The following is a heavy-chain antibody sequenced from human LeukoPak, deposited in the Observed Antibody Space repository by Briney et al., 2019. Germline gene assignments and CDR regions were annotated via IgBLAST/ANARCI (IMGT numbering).Heavy chain of an antibody. CDR3: AREGYSSGWYGPSGY. J-gene: IGHJ4*02. CDR1: GGSISSGSYY. Sequence: SQTLSLTCTVSGGSISSGSYYWSWIRQPAGKGLEWIGRIYTSGSTNYNSSLKSRVTISVDTSKNQFSLKLSSVTAADTAVYYCAREGYSSGWYGPSGYWGQGTLVTVSS. D-gene: IGHD6-19*01. V-gene: IGHV4-61*02. CDR2: IYTSGST.